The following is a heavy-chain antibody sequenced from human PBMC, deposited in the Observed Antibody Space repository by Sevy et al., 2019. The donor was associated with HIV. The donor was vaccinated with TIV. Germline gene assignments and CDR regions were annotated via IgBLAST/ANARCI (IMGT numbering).Heavy chain of an antibody. CDR3: ARAHRLPQDIVVVPAALPYYYYGMDV. CDR2: INHSGST. V-gene: IGHV4-34*01. J-gene: IGHJ6*02. Sequence: SETLSLTCAVYGGSFSGYYWSWIRQPPGKGLEWIGEINHSGSTNYNPSLKIRVTISVDTSKNQFSLKLSSVTAADTAVYYCARAHRLPQDIVVVPAALPYYYYGMDVWGQGTTVTVSS. CDR1: GGSFSGYY. D-gene: IGHD2-2*01.